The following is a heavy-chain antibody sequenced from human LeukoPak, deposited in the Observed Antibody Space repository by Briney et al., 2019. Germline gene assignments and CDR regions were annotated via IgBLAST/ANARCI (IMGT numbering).Heavy chain of an antibody. J-gene: IGHJ4*02. V-gene: IGHV1-8*01. CDR1: GYTFTSYD. D-gene: IGHD3-10*01. CDR3: ARGLRDYYGSGSYYLWFDY. CDR2: MNPNSGNT. Sequence: EASVKVSCKASGYTFTSYDINWVRQATGQGREWMGWMNPNSGNTGYAQKFQGRVTMTRNTSISTAYMELSSLRSEDTAVYYCARGLRDYYGSGSYYLWFDYWGQGTLVTVST.